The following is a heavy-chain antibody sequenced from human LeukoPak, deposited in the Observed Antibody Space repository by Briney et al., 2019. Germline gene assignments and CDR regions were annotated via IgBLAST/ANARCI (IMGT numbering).Heavy chain of an antibody. Sequence: PGGSLRLSSAASGFTFDDYGMSWVRQGPGKGLEWVSGINWNGGSTGYADSVKGRFTISRDDAKNSLYLQMNSLRAEDTALYHCARDLYGSTGYWGQGTLVTVSS. CDR2: INWNGGST. D-gene: IGHD1-26*01. V-gene: IGHV3-20*01. J-gene: IGHJ4*02. CDR1: GFTFDDYG. CDR3: ARDLYGSTGY.